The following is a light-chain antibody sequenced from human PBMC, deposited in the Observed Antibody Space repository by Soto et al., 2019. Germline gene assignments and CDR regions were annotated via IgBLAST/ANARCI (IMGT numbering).Light chain of an antibody. Sequence: DIQMTQSPSSLSASVGDRVTITCWASQSIRKYLNWYQQIPGKAPKLLIYAASSLQSGVPSRFSGSGSETDFTLTISSLQPEDFATYYCQQSNNVPYTFGQGTKLEIK. CDR2: AAS. V-gene: IGKV1-39*01. CDR1: QSIRKY. CDR3: QQSNNVPYT. J-gene: IGKJ2*01.